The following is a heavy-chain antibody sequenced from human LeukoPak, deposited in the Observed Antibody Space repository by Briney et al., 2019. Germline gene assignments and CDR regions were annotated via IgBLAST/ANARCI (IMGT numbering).Heavy chain of an antibody. V-gene: IGHV3-30*02. CDR2: IRYDGSNK. Sequence: PGGSLRLSCAASGFTFSSYGMHWVRQAPGKGLEWVAFIRYDGSNKYYADSVKGRFTISRDNSKNTLYLQMNSLRAEDTALYYCARGPRAPYYGMDVWGQGTTVTVSS. CDR1: GFTFSSYG. CDR3: ARGPRAPYYGMDV. J-gene: IGHJ6*02.